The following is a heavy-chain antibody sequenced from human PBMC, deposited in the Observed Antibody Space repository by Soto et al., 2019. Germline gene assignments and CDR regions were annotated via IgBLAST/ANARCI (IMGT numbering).Heavy chain of an antibody. CDR1: GGSFSTRSSY. J-gene: IGHJ5*02. D-gene: IGHD4-17*01. CDR2: IYYIGNT. V-gene: IGHV4-39*02. Sequence: QLHLQESGPGLVKASESLSLTCTVSGGSFSTRSSYWGWIRHPPGTGLEWTGIIYYIGNTYYDPSLRSRVAISIDTSKTRSALNLNSLPTADTAVYYCGVQDYVAKGDHFEPWGQGTMVTVSS. CDR3: GVQDYVAKGDHFEP.